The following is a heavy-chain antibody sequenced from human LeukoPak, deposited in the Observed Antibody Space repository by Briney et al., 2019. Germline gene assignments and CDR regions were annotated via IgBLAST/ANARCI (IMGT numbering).Heavy chain of an antibody. J-gene: IGHJ4*02. V-gene: IGHV3-30*04. CDR2: ILYVGSNK. CDR3: ARGYCSSTSCYGFDY. Sequence: GGSLSLSCAPSGFSSSSYAMRCVRPAPGRGLGWVAVILYVGSNKYYADSMKGRFTISRDNSTNTLYVQMNSLRAEDTAVYYCARGYCSSTSCYGFDYWGQGTLVTVSS. CDR1: GFSSSSYA. D-gene: IGHD2-2*01.